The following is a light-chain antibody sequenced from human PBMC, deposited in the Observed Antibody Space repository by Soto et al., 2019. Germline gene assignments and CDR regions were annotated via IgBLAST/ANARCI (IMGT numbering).Light chain of an antibody. Sequence: DIQMTQSPSILSASVGDRVTITCRASQSISSWLAWYQQKPGKAPKLLIYDASSLESGVPSRFSGSGSGTELTLTISSLQPDDFATYYCQQYNSYSGTFGQGTKVDIK. CDR2: DAS. CDR1: QSISSW. CDR3: QQYNSYSGT. J-gene: IGKJ1*01. V-gene: IGKV1-5*01.